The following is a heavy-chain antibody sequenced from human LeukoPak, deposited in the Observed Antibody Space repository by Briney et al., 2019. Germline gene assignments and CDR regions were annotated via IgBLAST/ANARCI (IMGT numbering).Heavy chain of an antibody. CDR2: IYYSGST. CDR1: GGSISSYY. D-gene: IGHD3-9*01. CDR3: ARHRAYYDILTGYMIEYYFDY. J-gene: IGHJ4*02. V-gene: IGHV4-59*08. Sequence: PSETLSLTCTVSGGSISSYYWSWIRQPPGKGLEWIGYIYYSGSTNYNPSLKSRVTISVDTSKNQFSLKLSSVTAADTAVYYCARHRAYYDILTGYMIEYYFDYWGQGTLVTVSS.